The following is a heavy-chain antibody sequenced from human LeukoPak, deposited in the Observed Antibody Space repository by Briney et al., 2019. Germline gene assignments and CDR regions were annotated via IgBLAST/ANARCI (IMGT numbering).Heavy chain of an antibody. D-gene: IGHD3-10*01. Sequence: GGPLRLSCAASGFTFSDYYMTWIRQAPGKGLEWVSYINNVGLTMYYSDSVKGRFAISRDNADNSLSLQMNSLRAEDTAVYYCARLFLGSYFGSGNYHFDYWGQGTLVTVSS. CDR2: INNVGLTM. CDR1: GFTFSDYY. V-gene: IGHV3-11*01. J-gene: IGHJ4*02. CDR3: ARLFLGSYFGSGNYHFDY.